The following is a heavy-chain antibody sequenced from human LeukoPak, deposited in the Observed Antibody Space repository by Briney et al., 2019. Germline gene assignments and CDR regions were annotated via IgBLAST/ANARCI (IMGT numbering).Heavy chain of an antibody. J-gene: IGHJ3*02. CDR2: IYTSGST. D-gene: IGHD3-10*01. V-gene: IGHV4-61*02. CDR3: ARHPGVIDAFDI. Sequence: PSETLSLTCTVSCGSISSGSYYWSWIRQPAGKGLEWIGRIYTSGSTNYNPSLKSRVTISVDTSKNQFSLKLSSVTAADTAVYYCARHPGVIDAFDIWGQGTMVTVSS. CDR1: CGSISSGSYY.